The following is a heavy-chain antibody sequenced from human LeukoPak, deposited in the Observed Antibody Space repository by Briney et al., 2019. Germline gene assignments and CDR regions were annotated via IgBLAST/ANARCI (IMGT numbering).Heavy chain of an antibody. CDR3: ARETSSGWDYYYGMDV. CDR1: GFTLCSYA. V-gene: IGHV3-64*01. D-gene: IGHD6-19*01. J-gene: IGHJ6*02. Sequence: GGSLRLSCAASGFTLCSYAMHWVRRAPGKGLEYVSAISSNGGNTYYANSVKGRFAIYRDNSKNTLYLQMGSLRAEDMAVYYCARETSSGWDYYYGMDVWGQGTTVTVSS. CDR2: ISSNGGNT.